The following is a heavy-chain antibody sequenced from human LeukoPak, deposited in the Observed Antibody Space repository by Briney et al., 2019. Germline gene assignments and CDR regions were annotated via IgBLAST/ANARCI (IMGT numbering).Heavy chain of an antibody. CDR2: INQDGSEK. V-gene: IGHV3-7*01. CDR3: ARYCSSTNRHDAFDI. CDR1: GFTFSNYW. J-gene: IGHJ3*02. Sequence: GGPLRLSCAASGFTFSNYWMSWVRQAPGKGLEWVANINQDGSEKYYVDSVKGRFTISRDNAKNSLYLQMSSLRAEDTALYYCARYCSSTNRHDAFDIWGQGTMVTVSS. D-gene: IGHD2-2*01.